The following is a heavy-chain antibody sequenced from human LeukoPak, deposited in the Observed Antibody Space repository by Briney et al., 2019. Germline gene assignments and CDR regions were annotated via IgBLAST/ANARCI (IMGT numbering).Heavy chain of an antibody. CDR2: IYYSGST. V-gene: IGHV4-39*07. J-gene: IGHJ2*01. CDR3: ARNLAAAGFYWYFDL. D-gene: IGHD6-13*01. CDR1: GGSISSYY. Sequence: KASETLSLTCTVSGGSISSYYWGWIRQPPGKGLEWIGSIYYSGSTYYNPSLKSRVTISVDTSKNQFSLKLSSVTAADTAVYYCARNLAAAGFYWYFDLWGRGTLVTVSS.